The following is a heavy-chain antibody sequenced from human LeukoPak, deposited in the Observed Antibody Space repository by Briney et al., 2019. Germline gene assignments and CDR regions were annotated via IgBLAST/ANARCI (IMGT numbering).Heavy chain of an antibody. Sequence: GGSLRLSCAASGFTFSDYWMSWVRQTPGKGLEWVANINKDGSKIYYVDSVKGRFTISRDNAKNSLFLQMDSLRAEDTATYYCARDGSCFDYWGQGMQVTVSS. J-gene: IGHJ4*02. V-gene: IGHV3-7*01. CDR1: GFTFSDYW. CDR3: ARDGSCFDY. CDR2: INKDGSKI. D-gene: IGHD2-15*01.